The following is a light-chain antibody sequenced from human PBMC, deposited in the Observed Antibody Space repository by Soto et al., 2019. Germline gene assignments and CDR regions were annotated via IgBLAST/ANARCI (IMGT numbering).Light chain of an antibody. CDR2: GAS. Sequence: EIVLTQSPATLSLSPGERATLSCRASQSVSSNLAWYLQKPGQAPRLLIYGASTRATGIPARFSGSGSGTEFTRTISSLQSEDFAVYYCQQYNNWPRTFGQGTKVDI. J-gene: IGKJ1*01. V-gene: IGKV3-15*01. CDR3: QQYNNWPRT. CDR1: QSVSSN.